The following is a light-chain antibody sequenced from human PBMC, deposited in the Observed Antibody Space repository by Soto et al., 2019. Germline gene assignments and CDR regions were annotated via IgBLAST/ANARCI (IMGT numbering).Light chain of an antibody. J-gene: IGKJ1*01. CDR1: QSVSSN. CDR2: DAS. CDR3: QQYNNWPRT. Sequence: EIVMTQSPATLSVSPGERVTLSCRASQSVSSNLAWYQQKPGQTPRLLIYDASTGATGIPARFSGSGSGTEFTLTISSLQSEDFAVYYGQQYNNWPRTFGQGTKVEIK. V-gene: IGKV3-15*01.